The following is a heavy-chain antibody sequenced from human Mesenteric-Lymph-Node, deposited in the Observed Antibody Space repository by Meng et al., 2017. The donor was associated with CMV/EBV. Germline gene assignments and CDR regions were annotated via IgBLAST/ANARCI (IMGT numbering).Heavy chain of an antibody. D-gene: IGHD1/OR15-1a*01. V-gene: IGHV3-48*03. J-gene: IGHJ6*02. Sequence: GESLKISCAVSGFTFSSYEMNWVRQAPGKGLEWVSFISKSGSVINYADFVKGRFTISRDTTKNLLYLQMDNLRVEDTALYYCARVENSWSYGMDVWGQGTTVTVSS. CDR2: ISKSGSVI. CDR3: ARVENSWSYGMDV. CDR1: GFTFSSYE.